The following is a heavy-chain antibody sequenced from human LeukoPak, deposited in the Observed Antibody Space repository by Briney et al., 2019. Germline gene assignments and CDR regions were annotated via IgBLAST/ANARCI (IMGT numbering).Heavy chain of an antibody. J-gene: IGHJ2*01. CDR2: ISSSSSYI. CDR1: GFTFSTYT. V-gene: IGHV3-21*01. D-gene: IGHD2-15*01. CDR3: ARDGRGSDYCSSGSCYWYFDL. Sequence: GGSLRLSCAASGFTFSTYTMHWVRQAPGKGLEWVSSISSSSSYIYYADSVKGRFTISRDNAKNSLYLLMNSLRAEDTALYYCARDGRGSDYCSSGSCYWYFDLWGRGTLVTVSS.